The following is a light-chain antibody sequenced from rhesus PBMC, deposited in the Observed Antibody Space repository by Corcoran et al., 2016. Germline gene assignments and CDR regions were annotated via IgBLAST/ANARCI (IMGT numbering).Light chain of an antibody. V-gene: IGKV1-25*01. CDR1: QGISNY. CDR3: QHGYGILFT. J-gene: IGKJ3*01. Sequence: DIQMTQSPSSLSASVGDTVTISCRASQGISNYLVWYQQKPGKVPKLLIYKASTLQSGIPSRFRGSGSGTDFTLTISSLQPEDFATSYCQHGYGILFTFGPGTKLDIK. CDR2: KAS.